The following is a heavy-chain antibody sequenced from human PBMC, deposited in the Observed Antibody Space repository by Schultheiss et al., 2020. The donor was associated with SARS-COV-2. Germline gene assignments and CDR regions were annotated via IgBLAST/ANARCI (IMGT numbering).Heavy chain of an antibody. D-gene: IGHD3-10*01. V-gene: IGHV1-18*01. CDR3: ARTARGRFGELFGAFDI. CDR2: ISAYNGDT. J-gene: IGHJ3*02. CDR1: GYTFTSYG. Sequence: ASVKVSCKASGYTFTSYGISWVRQAPGQGLEWMGWISAYNGDTKYAQKVQGRVTMTKDTSTSTAYMELRSLRSADTAVYYCARTARGRFGELFGAFDIWGQGTMVTVSS.